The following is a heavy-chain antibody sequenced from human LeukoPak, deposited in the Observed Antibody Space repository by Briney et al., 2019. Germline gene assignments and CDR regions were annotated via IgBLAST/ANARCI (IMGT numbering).Heavy chain of an antibody. J-gene: IGHJ4*02. D-gene: IGHD6-19*01. CDR3: ARGAPPKSIAVAGTLFDY. CDR1: GYTFTSYA. V-gene: IGHV7-4-1*02. Sequence: GASVKVSCKASGYTFTSYAMNWVRQAPGQGLEWMGWINTNTGNPTYAQGFTGRFVFSLDTSVSTAYLQISSLKAEDTAVYYCARGAPPKSIAVAGTLFDYWGQGTLVTVS. CDR2: INTNTGNP.